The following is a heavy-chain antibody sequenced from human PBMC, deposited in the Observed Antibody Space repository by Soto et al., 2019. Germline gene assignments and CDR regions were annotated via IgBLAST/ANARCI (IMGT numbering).Heavy chain of an antibody. CDR3: ARQVVVVVASSADAFDI. Sequence: PGGSLRLSCAASRFTFSSYGIHWVRQAPGKGLEWVAVIWSDGSNKHYADSVKGRFTISRDNSKNTLYLQMNSLRVEDTAVYYCARQVVVVVASSADAFDIWGQGIMVTVSS. V-gene: IGHV3-33*01. CDR2: IWSDGSNK. CDR1: RFTFSSYG. D-gene: IGHD2-15*01. J-gene: IGHJ3*02.